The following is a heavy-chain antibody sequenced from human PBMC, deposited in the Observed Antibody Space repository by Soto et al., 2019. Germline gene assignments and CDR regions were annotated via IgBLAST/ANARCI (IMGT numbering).Heavy chain of an antibody. CDR1: GVTVSGSY. Sequence: EVQLVESGGGLVQPGGSLSLSCAAFGVTVSGSYMTWVRQAPGKGLEWVSVMYSGGSTYYADSVKGRFTVSRDTSKHRLYLQMNSLSAGDTVVYYCTRDSAPTVTADSWGQGTLVSVSS. CDR2: MYSGGST. V-gene: IGHV3-66*01. CDR3: TRDSAPTVTADS. D-gene: IGHD4-17*01. J-gene: IGHJ4*02.